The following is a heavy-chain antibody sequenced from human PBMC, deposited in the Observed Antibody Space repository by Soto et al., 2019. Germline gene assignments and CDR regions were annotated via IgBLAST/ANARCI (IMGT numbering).Heavy chain of an antibody. Sequence: EVQLLESGGGLVQPGGSLRLSCAASGFTFSSYAMSWVRQAPGKGLEWVSAISGSGGSTYYADSVKGRFTISRDNSKNTLYLQMNSLRAEDTAVYYCAKDPEGSYIWGSYRYTVVNYFDYWGQGTLVTVSS. CDR2: ISGSGGST. CDR1: GFTFSSYA. V-gene: IGHV3-23*01. D-gene: IGHD3-16*02. CDR3: AKDPEGSYIWGSYRYTVVNYFDY. J-gene: IGHJ4*02.